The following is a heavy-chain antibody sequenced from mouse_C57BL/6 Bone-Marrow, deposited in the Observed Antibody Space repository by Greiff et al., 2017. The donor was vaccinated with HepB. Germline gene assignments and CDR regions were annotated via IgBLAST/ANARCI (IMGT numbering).Heavy chain of an antibody. J-gene: IGHJ3*01. V-gene: IGHV1-61*01. Sequence: QVHVKQPGAELVRPGSSVKLSCKASGYTFTSYWMDWVKQRPGQGLEWIGNIYPSDSETHYNQKFKDKATLTVDKSSSTAYIQLSSLTSEDSAVYYCARRGTGSWFAYWGQGTLVTVSA. CDR2: IYPSDSET. CDR1: GYTFTSYW. CDR3: ARRGTGSWFAY. D-gene: IGHD4-1*01.